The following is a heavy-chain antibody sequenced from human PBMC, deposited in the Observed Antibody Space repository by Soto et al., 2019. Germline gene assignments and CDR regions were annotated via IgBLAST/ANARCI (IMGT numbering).Heavy chain of an antibody. CDR2: IYYSGST. V-gene: IGHV4-39*01. CDR3: ARSGYCSGGSCYSNSGYYYYGMDV. CDR1: GGSISSSSYY. J-gene: IGHJ6*01. D-gene: IGHD2-15*01. Sequence: QLQLQESGPGLVKPSETLSLTCTVSGGSISSSSYYWGWIRQPPGKGLEWIGSIYYSGSTYYNPPLTSRVTISVDTSKNQFPLKLSSVTAADTAVYYCARSGYCSGGSCYSNSGYYYYGMDVW.